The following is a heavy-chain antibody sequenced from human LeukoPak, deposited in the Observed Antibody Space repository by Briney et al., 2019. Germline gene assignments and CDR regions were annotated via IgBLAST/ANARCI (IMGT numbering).Heavy chain of an antibody. CDR1: GFTVSSNY. J-gene: IGHJ4*02. V-gene: IGHV3-53*01. Sequence: GGSLRLSCAASGFTVSSNYMSWVRQAPGKGLEWVSVIYSGGSTYYAPSVKGRFTISRDNSKNTLYLQMNSLRAADTAVYYCARGYDSSGYYFMEGYYFDYWGQGTLVTVSS. CDR2: IYSGGST. CDR3: ARGYDSSGYYFMEGYYFDY. D-gene: IGHD3-22*01.